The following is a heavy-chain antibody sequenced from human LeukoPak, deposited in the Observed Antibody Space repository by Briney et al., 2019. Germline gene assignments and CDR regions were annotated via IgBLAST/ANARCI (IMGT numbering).Heavy chain of an antibody. D-gene: IGHD4/OR15-4a*01. Sequence: PAGSLTLSRVASGFGFRKYAMTWVRQAPGKGLEWVSLIPESGHSTYYTKSVKGRFTISRDNSKNTLYLQMNSLGVEDTALYFCAKGFACAENRCYGLDSWAQGVLVIVSS. V-gene: IGHV3-23*01. CDR2: IPESGHST. J-gene: IGHJ4*02. CDR1: GFGFRKYA. CDR3: AKGFACAENRCYGLDS.